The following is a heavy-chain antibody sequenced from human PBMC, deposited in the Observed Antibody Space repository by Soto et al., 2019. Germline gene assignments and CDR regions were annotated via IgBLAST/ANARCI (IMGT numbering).Heavy chain of an antibody. J-gene: IGHJ4*02. V-gene: IGHV1-18*04. D-gene: IGHD5-12*01. CDR1: GYSFSSYT. CDR2: IRAYNGNT. CDR3: ARESKKWPDF. Sequence: QVQLVQSGGEVKKPGASVTVSCKASGYSFSSYTINLVRQAPGQGLEWLGWIRAYNGNTKYVEKLQGRVTMTTDTSTSTAYMQLRNLRSDDTAVYYCARESKKWPDFWGPGTLVTVSS.